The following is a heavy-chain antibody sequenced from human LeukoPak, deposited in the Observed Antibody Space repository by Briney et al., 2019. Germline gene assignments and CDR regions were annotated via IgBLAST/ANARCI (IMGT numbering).Heavy chain of an antibody. Sequence: PSETLSLTCTVSGGSISSGSYHWIWIRQPAGKGLEWIGRVYTSGSTNYNPSLKSRITMSVDTSKNQFSLKLSSVTAADTAVYYCASEYYYDTSGYYSLAYWGQGILVTVSS. D-gene: IGHD3-22*01. CDR1: GGSISSGSYH. CDR2: VYTSGST. V-gene: IGHV4-61*02. CDR3: ASEYYYDTSGYYSLAY. J-gene: IGHJ4*02.